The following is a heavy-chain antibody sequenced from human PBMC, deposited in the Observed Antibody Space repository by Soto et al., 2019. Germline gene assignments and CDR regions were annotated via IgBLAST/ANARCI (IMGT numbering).Heavy chain of an antibody. CDR2: IYYSGST. Sequence: SETLSLTCTVSGGSISSYYWSWIRQPPGKGLEWIGYIYYSGSTNYNPSLKSRVTISVDTSKNQFSLKLSSVTAADTAVYYCAKDYPPHSYSSGWSPYYYYGMDVWGQGTTVTLSS. CDR3: AKDYPPHSYSSGWSPYYYYGMDV. CDR1: GGSISSYY. V-gene: IGHV4-59*01. J-gene: IGHJ6*02. D-gene: IGHD6-19*01.